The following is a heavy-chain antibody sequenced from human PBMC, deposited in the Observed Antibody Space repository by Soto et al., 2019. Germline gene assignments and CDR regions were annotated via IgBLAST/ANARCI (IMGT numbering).Heavy chain of an antibody. Sequence: PGGSLRLSCAASGFTFSSYSMNWVRQAPGKGLEWVSSISSSSSYIYYADSVKGRFTISRDNAKNSLYLQMNSLRAEDTAVYYCARDGKYNWNYEEYDAFDIWGQGTMVTVSS. CDR2: ISSSSSYI. V-gene: IGHV3-21*01. CDR3: ARDGKYNWNYEEYDAFDI. J-gene: IGHJ3*02. D-gene: IGHD1-7*01. CDR1: GFTFSSYS.